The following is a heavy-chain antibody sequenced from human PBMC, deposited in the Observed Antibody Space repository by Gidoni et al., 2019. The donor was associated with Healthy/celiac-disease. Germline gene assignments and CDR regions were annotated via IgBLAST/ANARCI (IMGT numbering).Heavy chain of an antibody. CDR3: ARASVPAAIQSRWFDP. CDR2: INHSGST. Sequence: QVQLQQWGAGLLKPSETLSLTCAVYGGSFSGYYWSWIRQPPGKGLEWIGEINHSGSTNYNPSLKSRVTISVDTSKNQFSLKLSSVTAADTAVYYCARASVPAAIQSRWFDPWGQGTLVTVSS. D-gene: IGHD2-2*01. CDR1: GGSFSGYY. J-gene: IGHJ5*02. V-gene: IGHV4-34*01.